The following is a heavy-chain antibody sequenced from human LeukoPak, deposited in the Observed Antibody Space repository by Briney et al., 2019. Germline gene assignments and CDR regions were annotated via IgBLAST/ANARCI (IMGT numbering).Heavy chain of an antibody. D-gene: IGHD3-10*01. V-gene: IGHV4-4*02. J-gene: IGHJ6*02. CDR1: GVPINWSQHL. CDR3: ARAVSWFGDMDV. Sequence: SGPLSLPCAVSGVPINWSQHLGSWAPQPPGKGLEGIGEVYHSGSTNYNPSLKSRVTISVDTSKNQFSLKLSSVTAADTAVYYCARAVSWFGDMDVWGQGTPVTVSS. CDR2: VYHSGST.